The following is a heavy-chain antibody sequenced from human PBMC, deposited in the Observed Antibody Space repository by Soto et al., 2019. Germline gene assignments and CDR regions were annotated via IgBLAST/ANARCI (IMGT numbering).Heavy chain of an antibody. CDR1: GYTFTSYY. CDR2: INPRGGST. CDR3: ARDFLSGYDDPADY. D-gene: IGHD5-12*01. Sequence: GASVKVFCKASGYTFTSYYMHWVRQAPGKGLEWMGIINPRGGSTSYAQKLQGRVTMTRDTSTSTVYMELSSLRSEDTAVYYCARDFLSGYDDPADYWGQGTLVTVSS. J-gene: IGHJ4*02. V-gene: IGHV1-46*04.